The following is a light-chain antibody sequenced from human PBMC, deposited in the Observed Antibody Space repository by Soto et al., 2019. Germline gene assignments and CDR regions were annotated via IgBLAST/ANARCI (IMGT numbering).Light chain of an antibody. J-gene: IGKJ5*01. Sequence: EIGLTQSAATLSWSPGERATLSWGASQSVSSYLAWYQQKPGQAPRLLIYDASNRATGIPARFSGSGSGTDFTLTISSLEPEDFAVYYCQQRSNWITFGQGTRLEIK. CDR1: QSVSSY. CDR2: DAS. V-gene: IGKV3-11*01. CDR3: QQRSNWIT.